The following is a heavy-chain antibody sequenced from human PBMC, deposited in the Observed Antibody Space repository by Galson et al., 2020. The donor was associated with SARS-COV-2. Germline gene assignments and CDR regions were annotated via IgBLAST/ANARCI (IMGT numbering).Heavy chain of an antibody. CDR2: IGGDGKNI. D-gene: IGHD3-16*01. J-gene: IGHJ4*02. V-gene: IGHV3-23*01. CDR1: GYTFTDYA. Sequence: GGSLRLSCAASGYTFTDYAIKWVRQAPGKGLEWVSVIGGDGKNIHYADSVVGRFTISRDNSKNMAYLQMNSLRVEDTAIYYCGQYGQYMMDVWGQGTLVTVSS. CDR3: GQYGQYMMDV.